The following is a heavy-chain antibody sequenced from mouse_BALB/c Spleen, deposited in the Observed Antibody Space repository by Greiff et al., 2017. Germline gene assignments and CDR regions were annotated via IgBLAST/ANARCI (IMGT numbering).Heavy chain of an antibody. CDR3: ARSLRSYYAMDY. V-gene: IGHV5-17*02. Sequence: EVQVVESGGGLVQPGGSRKLSCAASGFTFSSFGMHWVRQAPEKGLEWVAYISSGSSTIYYADTVKGRFTISRDNPKNTLFLQMTSLRSEDTAMYYCARSLRSYYAMDYWGQGTSVTVSS. J-gene: IGHJ4*01. CDR2: ISSGSSTI. D-gene: IGHD1-1*01. CDR1: GFTFSSFG.